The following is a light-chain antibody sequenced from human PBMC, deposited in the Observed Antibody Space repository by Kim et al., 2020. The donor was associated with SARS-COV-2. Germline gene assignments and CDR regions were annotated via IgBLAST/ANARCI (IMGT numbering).Light chain of an antibody. J-gene: IGKJ4*01. CDR1: QGLSKY. CDR3: QQRNNWPLT. V-gene: IGKV3-11*01. CDR2: DAS. Sequence: DIVLTQSPATLSLSPGERATLSCRASQGLSKYLAWYHQKPGQAPRLLIYDASNRATGIPARFSGSGSGTDFTLTISSLEPEDFGVYYCQQRNNWPLTFGGGTKVDIK.